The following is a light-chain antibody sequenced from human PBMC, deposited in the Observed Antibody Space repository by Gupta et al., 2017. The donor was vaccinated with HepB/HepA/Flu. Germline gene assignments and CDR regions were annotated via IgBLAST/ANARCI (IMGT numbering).Light chain of an antibody. V-gene: IGLV7-46*01. J-gene: IGLJ3*02. CDR2: NTN. Sequence: QAVLSQEPSLTVSPGGTVTLTCGSTTGTVASDHFPYWLQQKPGQAPRTLIYNTNYRHSWTPARFSGSLSAGKAALTLSGAQAEDEADYYCLHSNGERRVFGGGTKLTVL. CDR3: LHSNGERRV. CDR1: TGTVASDHF.